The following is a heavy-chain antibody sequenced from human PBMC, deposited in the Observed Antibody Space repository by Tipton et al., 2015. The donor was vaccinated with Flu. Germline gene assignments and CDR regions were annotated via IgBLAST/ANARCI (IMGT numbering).Heavy chain of an antibody. V-gene: IGHV4-39*06. J-gene: IGHJ4*02. Sequence: TLSLTCTVSGGSISSSSYYWGWIRQPPGKGLEWMGSIYYSGSTYYNPSLKSRVAISVDTSKNQFALKLSSVTAADTAVYYCAGERGSSGGSDYWGQGTLVTVSS. CDR1: GGSISSSSYY. CDR3: AGERGSSGGSDY. D-gene: IGHD6-19*01. CDR2: IYYSGST.